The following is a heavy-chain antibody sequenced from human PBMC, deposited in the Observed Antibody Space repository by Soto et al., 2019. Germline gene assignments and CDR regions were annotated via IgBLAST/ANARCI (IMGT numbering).Heavy chain of an antibody. CDR1: GFTFSSYS. Sequence: GWSLRLSCAASGFTFSSYSMSWVRQAPGKGLEWVSGFRSSGDDGTTYYADSVKGRFTISRDNSKNTLFLQMNSLRAEDTAIYYRAKKVNSGSGSQYFDYWGQGTLVTVSS. D-gene: IGHD3-10*01. J-gene: IGHJ4*02. CDR2: FRSSGDDGTT. CDR3: AKKVNSGSGSQYFDY. V-gene: IGHV3-23*01.